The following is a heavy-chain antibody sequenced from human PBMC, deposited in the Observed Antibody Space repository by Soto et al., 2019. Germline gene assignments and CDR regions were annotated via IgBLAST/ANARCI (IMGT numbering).Heavy chain of an antibody. D-gene: IGHD6-6*01. V-gene: IGHV3-30-3*01. CDR1: GFTFSSYA. J-gene: IGHJ4*02. Sequence: QVQLVESGGGVVQPGRSLRLSCAASGFTFSSYAMHWVRQAPGKGLEWVAVISYDGSNKYYVDSVKGRFTISRDNSKNTLYLQMNSLRAEDTAVYYCARVGIAARRPRPHDYWGQGTLVTVSS. CDR2: ISYDGSNK. CDR3: ARVGIAARRPRPHDY.